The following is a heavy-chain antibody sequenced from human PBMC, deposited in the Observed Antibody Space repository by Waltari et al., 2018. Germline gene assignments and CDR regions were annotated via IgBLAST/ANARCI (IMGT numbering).Heavy chain of an antibody. CDR3: YYGMDV. CDR2: ISGSGGST. J-gene: IGHJ6*02. CDR1: GFTFRSYA. V-gene: IGHV3-23*01. Sequence: EVQLLESGGGWVQPGGSLRLSCAAHGFTFRSYAMGWVRQAPGKGLGWVSAISGSGGSTYYADSVKGRFTISRDNSKNTLYLQMNSLRAEDTAVYYYYYGMDVWGQGTTVTVSS.